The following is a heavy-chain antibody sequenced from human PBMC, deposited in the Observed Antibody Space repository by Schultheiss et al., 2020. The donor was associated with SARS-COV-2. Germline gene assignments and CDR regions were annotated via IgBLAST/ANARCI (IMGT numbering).Heavy chain of an antibody. J-gene: IGHJ3*02. D-gene: IGHD6-19*01. V-gene: IGHV3-21*05. Sequence: GGSLRLSCAASGFTFSSYSMNWVRQAPGKGLEWVSYISSSSSYIYYADSVKGRFTISRDNSKNTLYLQMNSLRAEDTAVYYCARDRQGSSIEQWLVPGDRAFDIWGQGTMVTVSS. CDR1: GFTFSSYS. CDR3: ARDRQGSSIEQWLVPGDRAFDI. CDR2: ISSSSSYI.